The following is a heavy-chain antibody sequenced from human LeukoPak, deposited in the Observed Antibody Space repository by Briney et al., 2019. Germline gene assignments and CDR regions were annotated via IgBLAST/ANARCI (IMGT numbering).Heavy chain of an antibody. Sequence: GGSLRLSCAASGFTFSSSWMAWVRQAPGKGLEWVGNIKEDGTAKNYVVSVRGRFTISRDNSKNTLYLQMNSLRAEDTAVYYCAKEVYDSSGYYLDYWGQGTLVTVSS. CDR2: IKEDGTAK. D-gene: IGHD3-22*01. J-gene: IGHJ4*02. CDR1: GFTFSSSW. V-gene: IGHV3-7*03. CDR3: AKEVYDSSGYYLDY.